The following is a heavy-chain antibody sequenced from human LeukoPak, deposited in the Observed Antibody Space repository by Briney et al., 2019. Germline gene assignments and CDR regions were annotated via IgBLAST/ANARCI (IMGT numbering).Heavy chain of an antibody. V-gene: IGHV1-69*06. J-gene: IGHJ4*02. Sequence: ASVKVSCKASGGTFSSYAISWVRQAPGPGLEWMGRFIPIFGTANYAQKFQGRVTITADKSTSTAYMELSRLRSEDTAVYYCARDLTSKKYSSGWPFDYWGQGTLVTVSS. CDR3: ARDLTSKKYSSGWPFDY. CDR2: FIPIFGTA. CDR1: GGTFSSYA. D-gene: IGHD6-19*01.